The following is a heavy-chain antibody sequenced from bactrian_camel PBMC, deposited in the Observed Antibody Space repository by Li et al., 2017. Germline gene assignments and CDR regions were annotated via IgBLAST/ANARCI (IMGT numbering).Heavy chain of an antibody. CDR3: AADRFNLQLARSYNY. V-gene: IGHV3S53*01. D-gene: IGHD6*01. CDR2: IDHAGSP. J-gene: IGHJ4*01. CDR1: GFSASEYY. Sequence: QVQLVESGGGSVRPGGSLRLSCVASGFSASEYYMAWFRQAPGKEREGVAAIDHAGSPTYTYSVKDRFTISKDSVANTLYLQMNSLKPEDTAIYFCAADRFNLQLARSYNYWGQGTQVTVS.